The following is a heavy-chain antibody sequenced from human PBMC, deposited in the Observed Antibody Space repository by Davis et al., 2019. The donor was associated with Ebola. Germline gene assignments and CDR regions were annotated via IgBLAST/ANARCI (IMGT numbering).Heavy chain of an antibody. D-gene: IGHD1-1*01. CDR2: ISGYNAKT. CDR3: ARDVDQLAPGFIFDY. Sequence: AASVKVSCKASGYTFTSYGISWVRQAPGQGLEWMGWISGYNAKTNYAQKFQGRVTLTTDTSTTTAFMDLGSLRSDDTAIYYCARDVDQLAPGFIFDYWGQGTLVTVPS. J-gene: IGHJ4*02. CDR1: GYTFTSYG. V-gene: IGHV1-18*01.